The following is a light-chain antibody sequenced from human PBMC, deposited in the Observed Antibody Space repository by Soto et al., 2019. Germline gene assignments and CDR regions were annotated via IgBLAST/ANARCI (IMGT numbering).Light chain of an antibody. Sequence: EIVLTQSPGTLSLSPGERATLSCRASQSVSSSYLAWYQQKPGQAPRLLIYGASSRATGIPDRFSGSGSGTDFTLTISRLEPEDFVVYYCQQYGSSRRITFGQGTRLEIK. J-gene: IGKJ5*01. CDR3: QQYGSSRRIT. V-gene: IGKV3-20*01. CDR1: QSVSSSY. CDR2: GAS.